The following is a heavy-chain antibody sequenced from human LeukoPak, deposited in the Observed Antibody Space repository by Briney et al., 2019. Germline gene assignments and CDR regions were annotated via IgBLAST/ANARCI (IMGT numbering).Heavy chain of an antibody. V-gene: IGHV3-33*01. Sequence: GTSLRLSCEASGFAFSHYGMHWVSQAPGKGLEWLALMWNDGTNKDYADSVKGRFTISRDNSKNTLFLQMNSLRAEDTAVYYCARGIGYFDYWGQGTLVTVSS. CDR3: ARGIGYFDY. CDR1: GFAFSHYG. CDR2: MWNDGTNK. J-gene: IGHJ4*02. D-gene: IGHD2/OR15-2a*01.